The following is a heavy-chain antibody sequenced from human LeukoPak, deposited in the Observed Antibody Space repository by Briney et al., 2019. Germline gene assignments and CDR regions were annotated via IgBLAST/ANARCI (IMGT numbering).Heavy chain of an antibody. Sequence: ASVKVSCKASGGTFSSYAISWVRQAPGQGLEWMGGIILIFGTANYAQKFQGRVTITADESTSTAYMELSSLRSEDTAVYYCARPYDSSGYYYFGYWGQGTLVTVSS. CDR2: IILIFGTA. D-gene: IGHD3-22*01. J-gene: IGHJ4*02. CDR3: ARPYDSSGYYYFGY. CDR1: GGTFSSYA. V-gene: IGHV1-69*13.